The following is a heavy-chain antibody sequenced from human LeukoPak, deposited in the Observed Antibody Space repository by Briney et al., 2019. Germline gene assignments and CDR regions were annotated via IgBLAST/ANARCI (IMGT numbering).Heavy chain of an antibody. CDR1: GFTFSSYG. Sequence: PGRSLRLSCAAAGFTFSSYGMHWVHQAPGKGLEWVAVIWYDGRNKFYADSLKGRFTISRDNSKNTLYLQMNSLRAEDTAVYYCARVNRGDAFDIWGQGTLVTVSS. V-gene: IGHV3-33*01. D-gene: IGHD3-16*02. CDR2: IWYDGRNK. J-gene: IGHJ3*02. CDR3: ARVNRGDAFDI.